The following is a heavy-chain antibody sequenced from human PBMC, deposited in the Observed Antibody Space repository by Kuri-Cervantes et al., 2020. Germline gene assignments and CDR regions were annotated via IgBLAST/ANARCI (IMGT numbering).Heavy chain of an antibody. Sequence: LSLTCAASGFSFSNAWMTWVRQAPGKGLEWVGFIRSKAYGGTTEYAASVKGRFTISRDDSKSIAYLQMNSLKTEDTAVYYCTRVKTGGHYYYYYYMDVWGKGTTVTVSS. CDR3: TRVKTGGHYYYYYYMDV. CDR2: IRSKAYGGTT. D-gene: IGHD2-8*02. CDR1: GFSFSNAW. V-gene: IGHV3-49*04. J-gene: IGHJ6*03.